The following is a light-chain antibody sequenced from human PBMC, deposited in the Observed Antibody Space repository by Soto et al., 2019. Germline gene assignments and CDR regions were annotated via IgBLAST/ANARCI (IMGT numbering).Light chain of an antibody. Sequence: EIVMTQSPATLSLSPGERATLSCRASQSVSSNLAWYQQKPGQPPRLLMYGVYTRAPGTPARFSGSGSGTEFTLTISSLQPDDFGTYYCQEYNSYTGTFGPGTRLEIK. J-gene: IGKJ5*01. CDR2: GVY. CDR3: QEYNSYTGT. CDR1: QSVSSN. V-gene: IGKV3D-15*01.